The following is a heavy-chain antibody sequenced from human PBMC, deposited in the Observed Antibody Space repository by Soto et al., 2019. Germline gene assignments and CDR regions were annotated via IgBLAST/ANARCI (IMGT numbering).Heavy chain of an antibody. Sequence: SETLSLTCTVSGGSVSSGSYYWSWIRQPPGKGLEWIGYIYYSGSTNYNPSLKSRVTISVDTSKNQFSLKLSSVTAADTAVYYCARLRGGWLQLWPSENDYWGQGTLVTVSS. CDR2: IYYSGST. J-gene: IGHJ4*02. CDR3: ARLRGGWLQLWPSENDY. CDR1: GGSVSSGSYY. V-gene: IGHV4-61*01. D-gene: IGHD5-12*01.